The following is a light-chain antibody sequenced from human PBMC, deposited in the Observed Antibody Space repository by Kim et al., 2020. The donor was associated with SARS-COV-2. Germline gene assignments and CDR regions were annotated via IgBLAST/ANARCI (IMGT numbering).Light chain of an antibody. CDR3: LQDYSYPWT. J-gene: IGKJ1*01. CDR2: ATF. Sequence: AAVGDRVTITCRASQDIRNDLGWYQQKPGKAPKLLIYATFNLQSGVPSRFSGSGSGTDFTLTISSLQPEDFATYYCLQDYSYPWTFGQGTKVDIK. V-gene: IGKV1-6*01. CDR1: QDIRND.